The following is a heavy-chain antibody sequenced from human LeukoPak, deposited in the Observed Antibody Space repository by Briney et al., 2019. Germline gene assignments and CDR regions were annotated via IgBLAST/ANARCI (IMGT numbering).Heavy chain of an antibody. Sequence: GGSLRLSCAASGFTFDDYAMHWVRQATGKGLEWVSAIGTAGDTYYPGSVKGRFTISRENAKNSLYLQMNSLRAGDTAVYYCARVYYDSSGSLGLDYWGQGTLVTVSS. D-gene: IGHD3-22*01. CDR2: IGTAGDT. CDR1: GFTFDDYA. V-gene: IGHV3-13*01. J-gene: IGHJ4*02. CDR3: ARVYYDSSGSLGLDY.